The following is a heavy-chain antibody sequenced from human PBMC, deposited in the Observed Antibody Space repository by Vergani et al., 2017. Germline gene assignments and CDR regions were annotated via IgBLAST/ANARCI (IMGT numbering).Heavy chain of an antibody. CDR3: ARTESFILRYFHWAL. V-gene: IGHV4-39*01. Sequence: QLHLQESGPGLVKPSETLSLTCTVSGGSITSSSYYWGWIRQPPGKGPEWIGNIYHSRGAYYNPSLKGRVTISVDTSKNQFSLEVTSVTAADTAIYFCARTESFILRYFHWALWGQGALVTVSS. D-gene: IGHD3-9*01. J-gene: IGHJ4*02. CDR2: IYHSRGA. CDR1: GGSITSSSYY.